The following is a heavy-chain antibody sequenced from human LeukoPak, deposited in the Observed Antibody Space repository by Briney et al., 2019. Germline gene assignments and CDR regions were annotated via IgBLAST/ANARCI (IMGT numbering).Heavy chain of an antibody. CDR1: GGSISSYY. J-gene: IGHJ4*02. V-gene: IGHV4-59*01. Sequence: AETPSLTCTASGGSISSYYWSWIRQPPGKGLEWIGYIYYSGSTNYNPSLKSRVTISVDTSKNQFSLKLSSVTAADTAVYYCARDSGSYQSPFDYWGQGTLVTVSS. CDR2: IYYSGST. CDR3: ARDSGSYQSPFDY. D-gene: IGHD1-26*01.